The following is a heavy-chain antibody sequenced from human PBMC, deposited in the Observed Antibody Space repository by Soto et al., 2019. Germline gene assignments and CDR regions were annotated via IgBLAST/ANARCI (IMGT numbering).Heavy chain of an antibody. Sequence: ASVKVSCKTSGYTITRYAVHWVRQAPGQRLEWMGWINAGNGNTKYSQKFQGRVTITRDTSASTAYMELSSLRSEDTAVYYCARSSSWNFDYWGQGTLVTVSS. V-gene: IGHV1-3*01. CDR3: ARSSSWNFDY. CDR1: GYTITRYA. D-gene: IGHD6-13*01. J-gene: IGHJ4*02. CDR2: INAGNGNT.